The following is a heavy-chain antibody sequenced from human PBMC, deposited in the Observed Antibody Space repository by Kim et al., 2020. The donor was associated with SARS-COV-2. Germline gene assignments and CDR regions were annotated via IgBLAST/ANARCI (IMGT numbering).Heavy chain of an antibody. D-gene: IGHD1-7*01. V-gene: IGHV4-39*01. CDR3: VRHYAETTWGWSAFD. CDR2: IFYRTT. J-gene: IGHJ3*01. CDR1: GDSINTTGNY. Sequence: SETLSLTCSLSGDSINTTGNYWGWIRQTPGKGLEWIASIFYRTTNYNPSLSSRVTIFLDASRNQSSLRLTSVTAADTAMYYCVRHYAETTWGWSAFD.